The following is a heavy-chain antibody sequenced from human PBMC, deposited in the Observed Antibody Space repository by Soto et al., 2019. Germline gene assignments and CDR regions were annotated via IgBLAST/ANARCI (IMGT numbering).Heavy chain of an antibody. CDR1: GYTLTELS. CDR2: FDPEDGET. J-gene: IGHJ6*03. CDR3: ATALWGSGYYSFYYYYYMDV. V-gene: IGHV1-24*01. D-gene: IGHD3-3*01. Sequence: ASVKVSCKVSGYTLTELSMHWVRQAPGKGLEWMGGFDPEDGETIYAQKFQGRVTMTEDTSTDTAYMELSSLRSEDTAVYYCATALWGSGYYSFYYYYYMDVWGKGTTVTVSS.